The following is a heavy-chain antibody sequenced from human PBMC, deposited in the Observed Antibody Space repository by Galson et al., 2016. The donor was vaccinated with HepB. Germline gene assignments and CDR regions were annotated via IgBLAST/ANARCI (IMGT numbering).Heavy chain of an antibody. CDR1: GDTFTAYY. CDR3: ARTTGFFWYFDV. V-gene: IGHV1-2*04. J-gene: IGHJ2*01. CDR2: INPNSGGT. D-gene: IGHD4-17*01. Sequence: SVKVSCKASGDTFTAYYIHWVRQAPGQGLEWMGWINPNSGGTNYAQKFQGWVTMTRDTSIRTAYMVLSRLRSDDTAFYYCARTTGFFWYFDVWGRGTLVTVSS.